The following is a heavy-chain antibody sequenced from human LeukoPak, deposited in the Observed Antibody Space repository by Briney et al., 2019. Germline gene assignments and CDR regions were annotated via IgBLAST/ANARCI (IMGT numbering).Heavy chain of an antibody. CDR3: ARRLAY. V-gene: IGHV3-48*04. CDR1: GFTFSSYS. Sequence: PGGSLRLSCAASGFTFSSYSMNWVRQAPGKGLEWVSYIDGSSRNIRYADSVKGRFTIFRDNAKSSVFLQMNNLTVDDTAVYYCARRLAYWGHGTLVVVSS. CDR2: IDGSSRNI. J-gene: IGHJ4*01.